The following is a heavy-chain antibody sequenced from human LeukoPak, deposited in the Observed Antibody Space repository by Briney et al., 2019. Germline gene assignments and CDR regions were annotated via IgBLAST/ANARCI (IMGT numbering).Heavy chain of an antibody. V-gene: IGHV3-21*01. J-gene: IGHJ4*02. CDR1: GFTFTTYA. D-gene: IGHD4-11*01. CDR3: ARAYTIADQFDY. CDR2: ISGTGNSI. Sequence: GGSLRLSCAASGFTFTTYAMNWVRQAPGKGLEWVSAISGTGNSIYYAASVKGRFTISRDDAKNSVYLQMNNLRGEDTAVYYCARAYTIADQFDYWGQGSLVTVSS.